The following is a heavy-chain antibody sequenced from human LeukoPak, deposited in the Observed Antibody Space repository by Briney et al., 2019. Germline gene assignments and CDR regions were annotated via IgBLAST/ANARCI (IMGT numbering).Heavy chain of an antibody. V-gene: IGHV1-69*05. CDR3: AGLSYYYDSSGQYYFDY. CDR1: GGTFSSYA. D-gene: IGHD3-22*01. J-gene: IGHJ4*02. Sequence: SVKVSCKASGGTFSSYAISWVRQAPGQGLEWMGGIIPIFGTANYAQKFQGRITITTDESTSTAYMELSSLRSEDTAVYYCAGLSYYYDSSGQYYFDYWGQGTLVTVSS. CDR2: IIPIFGTA.